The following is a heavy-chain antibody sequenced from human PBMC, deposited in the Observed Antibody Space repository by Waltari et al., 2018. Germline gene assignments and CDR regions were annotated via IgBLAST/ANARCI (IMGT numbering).Heavy chain of an antibody. V-gene: IGHV5-51*01. CDR3: VRQEAYSDSSGTYFHMDV. CDR1: GYTFTSYA. J-gene: IGHJ6*03. CDR2: INPDDSDT. D-gene: IGHD6-6*01. Sequence: VQLVQSGAEVKKPGASVKVSCKASGYTFTSYAMHWVRQMPGKGLEWMGIINPDDSDTRYSPSFQGQVTSSVDKSINTAYMQWSSLKASDSAMYYCVRQEAYSDSSGTYFHMDVWGKGTTVTVSS.